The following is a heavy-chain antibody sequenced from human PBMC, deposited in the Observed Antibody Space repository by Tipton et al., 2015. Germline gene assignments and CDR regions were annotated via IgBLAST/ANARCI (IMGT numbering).Heavy chain of an antibody. CDR2: IWYDGSDK. J-gene: IGHJ3*02. Sequence: SLRLSCAASGFSFSSFGMHWIRQAPGEGLEWVAAIWYDGSDKYYAESLKGRVTISRDNSKNTVSLQMNSLRADDTAVYYCAKGREQWLILDAFDIWGQGTMVTVSS. D-gene: IGHD6-19*01. V-gene: IGHV3-33*06. CDR1: GFSFSSFG. CDR3: AKGREQWLILDAFDI.